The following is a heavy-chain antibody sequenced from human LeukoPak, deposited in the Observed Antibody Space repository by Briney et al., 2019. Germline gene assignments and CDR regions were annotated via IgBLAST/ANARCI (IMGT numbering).Heavy chain of an antibody. V-gene: IGHV1-69*05. CDR3: ALPPRGDSSGRPYFDY. CDR1: GGTFSSYA. Sequence: SVKVSCKASGGTFSSYAISWVRQAPGQGLEWMGRIIPIFGTANYAQKFQGRVTITTDESTSTAYMELSSLRSEDPAVYYCALPPRGDSSGRPYFDYWGQGTLVTVSS. J-gene: IGHJ4*02. D-gene: IGHD3-22*01. CDR2: IIPIFGTA.